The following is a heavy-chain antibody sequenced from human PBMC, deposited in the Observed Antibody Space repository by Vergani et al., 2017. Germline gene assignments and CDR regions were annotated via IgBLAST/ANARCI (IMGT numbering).Heavy chain of an antibody. CDR3: ARGARPGFDY. CDR1: GGSVSSGSYY. J-gene: IGHJ4*02. Sequence: QVQLQESGPGLVKPSETLSLTCTVSGGSVSSGSYYWSWIRQPAGKGLEWIGYIYYSGSTNYNPSLKSRVTISVDTSKNQFSLKLSSVTAADTAVYYCARGARPGFDYWGQGTLVTVSS. D-gene: IGHD6-6*01. CDR2: IYYSGST. V-gene: IGHV4-61*10.